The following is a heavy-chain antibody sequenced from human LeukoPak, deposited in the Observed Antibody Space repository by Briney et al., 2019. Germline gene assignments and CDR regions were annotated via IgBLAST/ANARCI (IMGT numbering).Heavy chain of an antibody. Sequence: GGSLRLSCAASGFTLSTYAMSWVRQTPGKGLEWFAATSSSDAGTYHADSVRGRFTISRDNSKNTLYLQMNSLRAEDAAVYFCAKAPVTSCRGAYCYPFDSWGQGTLVTVSS. CDR3: AKAPVTSCRGAYCYPFDS. CDR2: TSSSDAGT. D-gene: IGHD2-21*01. V-gene: IGHV3-23*01. J-gene: IGHJ4*02. CDR1: GFTLSTYA.